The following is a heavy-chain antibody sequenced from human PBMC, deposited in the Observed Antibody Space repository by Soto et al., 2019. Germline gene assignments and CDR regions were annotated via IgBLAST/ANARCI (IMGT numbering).Heavy chain of an antibody. Sequence: EVQLLESGGGLVQPGGSLRVSCVASGFTFSRYAMSWVRQVPGKGLEWVSGISGTGDSTYYADSVKGRFTISRDNSKNTLLVQMNRLRAEDTAVYYCAKDAVRFSLDIWGQGTMVTVSS. CDR2: ISGTGDST. CDR1: GFTFSRYA. J-gene: IGHJ3*02. CDR3: AKDAVRFSLDI. D-gene: IGHD3-3*01. V-gene: IGHV3-23*01.